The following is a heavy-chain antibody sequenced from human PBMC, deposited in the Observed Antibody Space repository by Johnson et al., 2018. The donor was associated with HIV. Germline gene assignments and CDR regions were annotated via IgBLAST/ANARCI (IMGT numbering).Heavy chain of an antibody. V-gene: IGHV3-9*01. CDR2: INWNSGSI. CDR3: ARDAVISSGWYNVDAFDI. D-gene: IGHD6-19*01. J-gene: IGHJ3*02. CDR1: GFTFSSYA. Sequence: QLVESGGGVVQPGRSLRLSCAASGFTFSSYAMHWVRQAPGQGLEWVAGINWNSGSIGYADSVKGRFTISRDNAKNSLYLQMNSLRAEDTALYYCARDAVISSGWYNVDAFDIWGQGTMVTVAS.